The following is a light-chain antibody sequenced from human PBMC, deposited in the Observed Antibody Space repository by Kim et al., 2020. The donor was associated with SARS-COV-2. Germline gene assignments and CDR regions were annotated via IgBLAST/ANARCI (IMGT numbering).Light chain of an antibody. V-gene: IGLV1-47*01. J-gene: IGLJ2*01. CDR3: AAWDDSLSGPV. CDR1: SSNIGINY. CDR2: RNN. Sequence: GQRVTISCSGSSSNIGINYVSWYQQLPGTAPKLLIYRNNQRPSGVPDRFSGSKSGTSASLAISGLRSEDEADYYCAAWDDSLSGPVFGGGTQLTVL.